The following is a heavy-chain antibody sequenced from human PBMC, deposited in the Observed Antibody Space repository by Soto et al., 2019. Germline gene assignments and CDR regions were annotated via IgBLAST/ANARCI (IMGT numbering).Heavy chain of an antibody. Sequence: QLQLQESGSGLVKPSQTLSLTCAVSGGSISSGGYSWSWIRQPPGKGLEWIGYIYHSGSTYYNPSLKSRVPISVDRSKNQFSLKLSSLTAADTAVYYCARTGGGWFGELCFDPWGQGTLVTVSS. V-gene: IGHV4-30-2*01. CDR3: ARTGGGWFGELCFDP. CDR2: IYHSGST. CDR1: GGSISSGGYS. J-gene: IGHJ5*02. D-gene: IGHD3-10*01.